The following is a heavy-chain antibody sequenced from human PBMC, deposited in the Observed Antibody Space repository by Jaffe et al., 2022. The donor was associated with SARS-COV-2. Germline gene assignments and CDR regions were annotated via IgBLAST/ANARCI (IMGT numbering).Heavy chain of an antibody. V-gene: IGHV4-4*02. CDR1: GASITTNIW. CDR2: IFHTGTT. J-gene: IGHJ5*02. CDR3: ASFFNWFDP. Sequence: QVQLQESGPGLVKPSGTLSLTCGVSGASITTNIWWSWVRQPPGKGLEWIGEIFHTGTTNYNPSLRGRLSLSVDKSKNQFSLNLRSVTAADTAVYYCASFFNWFDPWGQGTLVTVSS. D-gene: IGHD3-3*01.